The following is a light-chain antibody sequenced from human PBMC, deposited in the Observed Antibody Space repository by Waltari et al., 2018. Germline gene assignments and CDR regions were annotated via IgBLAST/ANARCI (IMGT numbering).Light chain of an antibody. J-gene: IGLJ1*01. CDR2: EVT. V-gene: IGLV2-23*02. Sequence: QSGLAQPASASGSPGQSITITCTGTRSDGGHYNTVSWYQQRPGKAPRLLIYEVTKRAPGTSDRFSASKSGNTASLSISGLQAQEDEADYYCCSYVGLGTYVFGTGTKVTV. CDR3: CSYVGLGTYV. CDR1: RSDGGHYNT.